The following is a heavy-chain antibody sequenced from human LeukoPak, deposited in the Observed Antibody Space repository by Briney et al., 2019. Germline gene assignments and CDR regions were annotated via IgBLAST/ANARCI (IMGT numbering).Heavy chain of an antibody. J-gene: IGHJ4*02. Sequence: PGGSLRLSCAVSGINFRGYWMAWVCQAPGKGLEWVANMKQDGSEKYYVDSVKGRFTISRDNAKNSLYLEMNSLRVEDTAVYYCARDLGHTGYDLYDYWGQGTLVTVSS. V-gene: IGHV3-7*01. CDR3: ARDLGHTGYDLYDY. D-gene: IGHD5-12*01. CDR1: GINFRGYW. CDR2: MKQDGSEK.